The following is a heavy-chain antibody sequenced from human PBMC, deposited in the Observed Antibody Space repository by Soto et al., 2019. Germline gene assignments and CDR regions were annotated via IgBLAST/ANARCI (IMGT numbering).Heavy chain of an antibody. Sequence: ASVKVSCKASGYTFTGYYIYWVRQAPGQGLEWMGWINPKSGGTIYAQKFQGRVTMTRDASINTAFMDLSRLRSDDTAVYYCERDAPLQRNYYYYYGMDVWGQGTTVTVYS. CDR2: INPKSGGT. CDR3: ERDAPLQRNYYYYYGMDV. CDR1: GYTFTGYY. V-gene: IGHV1-2*02. J-gene: IGHJ6*02.